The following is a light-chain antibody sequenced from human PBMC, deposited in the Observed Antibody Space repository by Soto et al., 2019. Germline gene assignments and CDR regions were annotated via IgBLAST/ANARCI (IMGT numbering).Light chain of an antibody. CDR3: SSYTGSSYV. CDR1: GSDVGDYNY. Sequence: QSALTQPPSASGSPGQSVTISCTGTGSDVGDYNYVSWYQQHPGKASKLMIYEVSKRPSGVPDRVSGSKSGNTASLTVSGRQAEEEANYYCSSYTGSSYVFGTGTKVTVL. CDR2: EVS. V-gene: IGLV2-8*01. J-gene: IGLJ1*01.